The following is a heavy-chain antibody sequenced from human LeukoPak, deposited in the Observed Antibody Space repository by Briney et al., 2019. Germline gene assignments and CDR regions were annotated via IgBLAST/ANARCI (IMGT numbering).Heavy chain of an antibody. Sequence: SETLSLTCTVSGGSVNSGSHYWGWIRQPPGKGLEWIGSVYYSGSTYYNPSLKSRVTISLDTSKNQFSLKLSSVTAEDTAIYYCATPQLGETRATVDYWGQGTLVTVSS. V-gene: IGHV4-39*07. CDR3: ATPQLGETRATVDY. D-gene: IGHD1-1*01. J-gene: IGHJ4*02. CDR1: GGSVNSGSHY. CDR2: VYYSGST.